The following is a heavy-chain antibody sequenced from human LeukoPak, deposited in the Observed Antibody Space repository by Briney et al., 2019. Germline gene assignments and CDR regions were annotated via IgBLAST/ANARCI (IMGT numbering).Heavy chain of an antibody. J-gene: IGHJ4*02. CDR2: IDGSGSST. D-gene: IGHD5-12*01. Sequence: GGPLRLSCAASGFTFSSYAMSWFRQAPGRGLEWVSAIDGSGSSTYYADSVKGRFTISRDNSKNTLYLQMNSLRAEDTAIYYCAKDRRLPWDYFDSWGQGTLVTVSS. CDR3: AKDRRLPWDYFDS. CDR1: GFTFSSYA. V-gene: IGHV3-23*01.